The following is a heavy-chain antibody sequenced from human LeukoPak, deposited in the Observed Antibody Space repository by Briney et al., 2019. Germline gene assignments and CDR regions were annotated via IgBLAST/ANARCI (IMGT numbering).Heavy chain of an antibody. CDR3: ASLAVAVVAANYGMDV. CDR1: GFTFSSYG. Sequence: GGSLRLSCAASGFTFSSYGMHWVRQAPGKGLEWVAVIWYDGSNKYYADSVKGRFTISRDNSKNTLYLQMNSLRAEDTAVYYCASLAVAVVAANYGMDVWGQGTTVTVSS. D-gene: IGHD2-15*01. CDR2: IWYDGSNK. J-gene: IGHJ6*02. V-gene: IGHV3-33*01.